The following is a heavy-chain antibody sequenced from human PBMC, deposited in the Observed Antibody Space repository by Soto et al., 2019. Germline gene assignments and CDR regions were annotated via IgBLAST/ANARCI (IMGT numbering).Heavy chain of an antibody. CDR3: ARAILAAAGGNNWFDP. V-gene: IGHV4-31*03. Sequence: QVQLQESGPGLVKPSQTLSLTCTVSGGSISSGGYYWSWIRQHPGKGLEWIGYIYYSGSTYYNPSLKSRVTISVDTSKNQFSLKLSSVTAADTAVYYCARAILAAAGGNNWFDPWGQGTLVTVSS. CDR2: IYYSGST. CDR1: GGSISSGGYY. D-gene: IGHD6-13*01. J-gene: IGHJ5*02.